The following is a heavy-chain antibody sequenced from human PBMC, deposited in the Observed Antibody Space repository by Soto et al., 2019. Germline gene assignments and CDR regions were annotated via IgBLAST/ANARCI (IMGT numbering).Heavy chain of an antibody. CDR1: GGSISSGDYY. J-gene: IGHJ5*02. CDR3: ARMTTGLLSWFDP. Sequence: SETLSLTCTVSGGSISSGDYYWSWIRQPPGKGLEWIGYIYYSGSTYYNPSLKSRVTISVDTSKNQFSLKLSSVTAADTAVYYCARMTTGLLSWFDPWGQGTLVTVSS. V-gene: IGHV4-30-4*01. CDR2: IYYSGST. D-gene: IGHD4-17*01.